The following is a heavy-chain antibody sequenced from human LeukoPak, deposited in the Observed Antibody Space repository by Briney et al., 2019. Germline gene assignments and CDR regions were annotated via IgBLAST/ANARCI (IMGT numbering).Heavy chain of an antibody. V-gene: IGHV4-4*02. CDR1: GGSIRGSNW. J-gene: IGHJ4*02. D-gene: IGHD6-19*01. Sequence: PSETLSLTCVVSGGSIRGSNWWSWVRQPPEKGLEWIGVIYHSGGTNYNPSLKSRVTISVDKSKNQFSLKLSSVTAADTAVYYCARYDVGWYYFDYWGQGTLVTVSS. CDR3: ARYDVGWYYFDY. CDR2: IYHSGGT.